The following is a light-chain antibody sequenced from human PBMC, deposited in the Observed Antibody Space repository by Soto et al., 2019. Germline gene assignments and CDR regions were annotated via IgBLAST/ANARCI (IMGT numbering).Light chain of an antibody. Sequence: QSALTQPASVSGSPGQSTSISCTGPSSDVGDYISVSWFQQHPGKAPKLMIYEVSNRPSGVSNRFSGSKSANTASLTISGLQAEDEADYYCTSYTSSTTLYVFGTGTKVTVL. V-gene: IGLV2-14*01. J-gene: IGLJ1*01. CDR1: SSDVGDYIS. CDR3: TSYTSSTTLYV. CDR2: EVS.